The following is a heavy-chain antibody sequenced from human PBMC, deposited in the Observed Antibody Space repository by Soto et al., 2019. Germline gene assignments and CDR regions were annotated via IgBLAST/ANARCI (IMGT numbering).Heavy chain of an antibody. V-gene: IGHV4-34*01. CDR1: GGSFSGYY. CDR2: INHSGST. D-gene: IGHD5-12*01. CDR3: ARRTRGRDGYNYSYYYGMDV. Sequence: QVQLQQWGAGLLKPSETLSLTCAVYGGSFSGYYWSWIRQPPGKGLEWIGEINHSGSTNYNPSLKSRVTISVDTSKNPFSLKLSSVTAADTAVYYCARRTRGRDGYNYSYYYGMDVWGQGTTVTVSS. J-gene: IGHJ6*02.